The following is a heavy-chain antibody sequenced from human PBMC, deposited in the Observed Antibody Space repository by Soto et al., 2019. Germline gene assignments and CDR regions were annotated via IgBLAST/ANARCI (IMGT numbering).Heavy chain of an antibody. V-gene: IGHV1-69*13. D-gene: IGHD3-22*01. J-gene: IGHJ5*02. CDR2: IIPIFGTA. CDR3: ARAPYYYDSSGYSLNWFDP. CDR1: GGTFSSYA. Sequence: SVKVSCKASGGTFSSYAISWVRQAPGQGLEWMGGIIPIFGTANYAQKFQGRVTITADESTSTAYMELSSLRSEDTAVYYCARAPYYYDSSGYSLNWFDPWGQGTLVTVSS.